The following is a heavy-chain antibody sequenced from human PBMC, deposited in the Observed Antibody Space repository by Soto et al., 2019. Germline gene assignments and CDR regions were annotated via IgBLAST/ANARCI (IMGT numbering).Heavy chain of an antibody. CDR3: ARGTKYYYQGMDV. J-gene: IGHJ6*02. CDR2: IYDSGST. Sequence: QVQLQESGPGLVKTSETLSLTCTVSGDSINNYYWTWIRQPPGKGLEWIGYIYDSGSTSYDPSLKSRLTIPVDTSKNQCSLKLKSGTAADTAVYYCARGTKYYYQGMDVWGQGTTVTVSS. CDR1: GDSINNYY. V-gene: IGHV4-59*01.